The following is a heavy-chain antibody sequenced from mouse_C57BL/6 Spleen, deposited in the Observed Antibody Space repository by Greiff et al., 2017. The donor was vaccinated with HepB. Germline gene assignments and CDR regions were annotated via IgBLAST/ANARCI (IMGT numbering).Heavy chain of an antibody. J-gene: IGHJ2*01. V-gene: IGHV3-6*01. Sequence: EVKLMESGPGLVKPSQSLSLTCSVTGYSITSGYYWNWIRQFPGNKLEWMGYISYDGSNNYNPSLKNRISITRDTSKNQFFLKLNSVTTEDTATYYCAREGYDEVDYWGQGTTLTVSS. CDR2: ISYDGSN. CDR3: AREGYDEVDY. D-gene: IGHD2-2*01. CDR1: GYSITSGYY.